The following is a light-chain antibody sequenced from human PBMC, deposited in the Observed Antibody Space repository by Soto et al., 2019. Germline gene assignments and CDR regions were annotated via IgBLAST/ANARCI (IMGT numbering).Light chain of an antibody. CDR2: AAS. Sequence: IQLTQSPSSLSASVGDRVTITCRASQGISNYVAWYQQKPGKAPKILIYAASTLQSGVPSRFSGSGSGTDFTLTISSLQPEDFATYYCQRLSHAFGGGTKVEIK. CDR3: QRLSHA. J-gene: IGKJ4*01. CDR1: QGISNY. V-gene: IGKV1-9*01.